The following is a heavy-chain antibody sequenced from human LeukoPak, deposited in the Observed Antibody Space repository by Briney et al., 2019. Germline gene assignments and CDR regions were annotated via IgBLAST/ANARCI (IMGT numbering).Heavy chain of an antibody. CDR1: GGSISSSSYY. D-gene: IGHD4-11*01. V-gene: IGHV4-39*01. J-gene: IGHJ5*02. CDR2: IYYSGST. CDR3: ARHDSYSNYYWFDP. Sequence: SETLSLTCTVSGGSISSSSYYWGWIRQPPGKGLEWIGNIYYSGSTYYNPSLKSRVTISVDTSKNQFSLKLSSVTAADTAVYYCARHDSYSNYYWFDPWGQGTLVTVSS.